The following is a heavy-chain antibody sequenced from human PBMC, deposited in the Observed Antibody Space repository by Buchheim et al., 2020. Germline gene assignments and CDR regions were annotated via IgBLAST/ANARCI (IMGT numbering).Heavy chain of an antibody. V-gene: IGHV3-74*01. CDR3: VRDLVGGSDY. CDR2: IDEYGTIT. J-gene: IGHJ4*02. D-gene: IGHD6-25*01. CDR1: GFTFSRFW. Sequence: EVQLVESGGGLIQPGGSLRLSCAASGFTFSRFWMHWVRHAPGKGLVWVSRIDEYGTITNYADSVKGRFTISRDNARNTLYLQMNSLRVEDTAVYYCVRDLVGGSDYWGQGIL.